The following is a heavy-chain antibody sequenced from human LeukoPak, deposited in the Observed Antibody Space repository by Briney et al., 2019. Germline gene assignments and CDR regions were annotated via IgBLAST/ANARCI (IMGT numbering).Heavy chain of an antibody. CDR1: GYTFTGYY. CDR2: ISAYNGNT. J-gene: IGHJ6*03. D-gene: IGHD3-3*01. Sequence: ASVKVSCKASGYTFTGYYMHWVRQAPGQGLEWMGWISAYNGNTNYAQKLQGRVTMTTDTSTSTAYMELRSLRSDDTAVYYCARSPQITIFGVVISHYMDVWGKGTTVTVSS. V-gene: IGHV1-18*04. CDR3: ARSPQITIFGVVISHYMDV.